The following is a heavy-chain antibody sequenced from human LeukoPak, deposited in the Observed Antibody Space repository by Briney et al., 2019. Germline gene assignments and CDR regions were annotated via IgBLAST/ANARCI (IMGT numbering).Heavy chain of an antibody. CDR1: GFTFSSYA. CDR2: ISGSGGST. J-gene: IGHJ6*02. D-gene: IGHD1-14*01. CDR3: AKKRQPGYYCYYYGMDV. V-gene: IGHV3-23*01. Sequence: GGSLRLSCAASGFTFSSYAMSWVRQAPGKGLEWVSAISGSGGSTYYADSVKGRFTISRDNSKNTLYLQMNSLRAEDTAVYYCAKKRQPGYYCYYYGMDVWGQGTTVTVSS.